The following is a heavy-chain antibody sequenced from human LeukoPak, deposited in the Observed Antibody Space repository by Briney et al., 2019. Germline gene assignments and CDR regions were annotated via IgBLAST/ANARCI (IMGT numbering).Heavy chain of an antibody. Sequence: GGSLRLSCAASGFTFSNAWMSWVRQAPGKGLEWVGRIKSKTDAGTTDYAAPVKGKFTISRDDSKNTLYLQMNSLKTEDTAVYYCTTDSPAVGATVLWGQGTLVTVSS. V-gene: IGHV3-15*01. J-gene: IGHJ4*02. CDR2: IKSKTDAGTT. D-gene: IGHD1-26*01. CDR1: GFTFSNAW. CDR3: TTDSPAVGATVL.